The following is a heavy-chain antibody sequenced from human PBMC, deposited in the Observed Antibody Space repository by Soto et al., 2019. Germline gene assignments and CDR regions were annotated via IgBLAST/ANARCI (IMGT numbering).Heavy chain of an antibody. J-gene: IGHJ4*02. Sequence: GASVEVSCKASGGTFSSYTSSWVRQAPGQGLEWMGRIIPILGIANYAQKFQGRVTITADKSTSTAYMELSSLRSEDTAVYYCVRDGYNYGNYFDYWGQGTLVTVSS. V-gene: IGHV1-69*04. CDR1: GGTFSSYT. D-gene: IGHD5-12*01. CDR2: IIPILGIA. CDR3: VRDGYNYGNYFDY.